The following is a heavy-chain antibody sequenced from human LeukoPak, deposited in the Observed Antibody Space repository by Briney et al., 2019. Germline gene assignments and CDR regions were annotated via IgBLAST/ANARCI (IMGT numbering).Heavy chain of an antibody. CDR3: ARVGEAFDI. V-gene: IGHV4-34*01. CDR1: GGSFSGYY. Sequence: SETLSLTCAVYGGSFSGYYWSWIRQPPGKGLEWIGYIYHSGSTYYNPSLKSRVTISVDRSKNQFSLKLSSVTAADTAVYYCARVGEAFDIWGQGTMVTVSS. CDR2: IYHSGST. J-gene: IGHJ3*02.